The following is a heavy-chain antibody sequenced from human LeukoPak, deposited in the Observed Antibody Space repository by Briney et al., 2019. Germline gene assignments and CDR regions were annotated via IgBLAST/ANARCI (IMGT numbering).Heavy chain of an antibody. CDR2: ISSSGSTI. CDR3: AKDRSGFTYYYDSSGYYLDFDY. CDR1: GFTFSSYE. Sequence: PGGSLRLSCAASGFTFSSYEMNWVRQAPGKGLEWVSYISSSGSTIYYADSVKGRFTIPRDNAKNSLYLQMNSLRAEDTAVYYCAKDRSGFTYYYDSSGYYLDFDYWGQGTLVIVSS. V-gene: IGHV3-48*03. J-gene: IGHJ4*02. D-gene: IGHD3-22*01.